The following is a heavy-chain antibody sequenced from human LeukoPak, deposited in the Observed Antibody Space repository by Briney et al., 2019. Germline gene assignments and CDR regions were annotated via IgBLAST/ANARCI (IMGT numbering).Heavy chain of an antibody. Sequence: SETLSLTCAVYGGSFSGYYWSWIRQPPGKGLEWIGEINHSGSTNYNPSLKSRVTISVDTSKNQFSLKLSSVTAADTAVYYCARGGVRYFDWFSICFDYWGQGTLVTVSS. CDR3: ARGGVRYFDWFSICFDY. CDR1: GGSFSGYY. CDR2: INHSGST. V-gene: IGHV4-34*01. J-gene: IGHJ4*02. D-gene: IGHD3-9*01.